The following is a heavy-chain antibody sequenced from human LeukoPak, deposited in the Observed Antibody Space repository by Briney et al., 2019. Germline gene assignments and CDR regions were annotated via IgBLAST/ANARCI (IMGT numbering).Heavy chain of an antibody. J-gene: IGHJ4*02. D-gene: IGHD3-22*01. CDR2: IIPIFGSA. V-gene: IGHV1-69*13. CDR3: ATTRPGDSSGYYAY. CDR1: GGTFSSYV. Sequence: SVKVSCKASGGTFSSYVIIWVRQAPGQGLEWMGGIIPIFGSANYAQKFQGRVTITADESTSTAYMELSSLRSEDTAVYYCATTRPGDSSGYYAYWGQGTLVTVSS.